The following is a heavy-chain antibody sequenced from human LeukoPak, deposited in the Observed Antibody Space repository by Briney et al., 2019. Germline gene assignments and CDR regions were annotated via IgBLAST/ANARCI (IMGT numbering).Heavy chain of an antibody. D-gene: IGHD1-26*01. CDR2: ISYSGST. CDR1: GGSISSYY. CDR3: ARQAGSFTTFDY. V-gene: IGHV4-59*08. J-gene: IGHJ4*02. Sequence: SETLSLTRNVSGGSISSYYWTWIRQSPGKGLEWIGYISYSGSTKYNPSVERRVTISKDTSKNHFFLRINPVAAADTATYYCARQAGSFTTFDYWGQGILVTVSS.